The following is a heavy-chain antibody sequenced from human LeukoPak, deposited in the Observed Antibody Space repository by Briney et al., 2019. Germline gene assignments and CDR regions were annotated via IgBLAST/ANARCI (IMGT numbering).Heavy chain of an antibody. J-gene: IGHJ1*01. V-gene: IGHV3-43*01. D-gene: IGHD1-7*01. CDR2: ISWDGGST. CDR1: GFTFDDYT. Sequence: GGSLRLSRAASGFTFDDYTMHWVRQAPGKSLEWVSLISWDGGSTYYADSVKGRFTISRDISKNSLYLQMNSLRTEDTALYYCAKGNSEYFQHWGQGTLVTVSS. CDR3: AKGNSEYFQH.